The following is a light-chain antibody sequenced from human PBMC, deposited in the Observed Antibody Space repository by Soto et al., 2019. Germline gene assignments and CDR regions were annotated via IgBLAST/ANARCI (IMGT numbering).Light chain of an antibody. CDR2: GAS. Sequence: EIVMTQSPATLSVSPGERATLSCRASQSGNNNLAWYQQKPGQAPRLLIYGASARTTGIPARFSGSGSGTEFTLTISSLQSEDFEVYYCQQYNNWPLTFGGGTKVEIK. V-gene: IGKV3-15*01. CDR1: QSGNNN. CDR3: QQYNNWPLT. J-gene: IGKJ4*01.